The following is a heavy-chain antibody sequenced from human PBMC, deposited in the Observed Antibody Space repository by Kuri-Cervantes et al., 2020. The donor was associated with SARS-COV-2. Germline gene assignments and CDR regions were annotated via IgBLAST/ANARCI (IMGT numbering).Heavy chain of an antibody. J-gene: IGHJ6*03. D-gene: IGHD2-2*01. CDR1: GFTFSSYA. Sequence: GGSLRLSCAASGFTFSSYAMSWVRQAPGKGLEWVSAISGSGGSTYYADSVKGRFTISRDNSKNTLYLQMNSLRAEDTAVYYRARVEVVVVPAATHYYYYYMDVWGKGTTVTVSS. V-gene: IGHV3-23*01. CDR3: ARVEVVVVPAATHYYYYYMDV. CDR2: ISGSGGST.